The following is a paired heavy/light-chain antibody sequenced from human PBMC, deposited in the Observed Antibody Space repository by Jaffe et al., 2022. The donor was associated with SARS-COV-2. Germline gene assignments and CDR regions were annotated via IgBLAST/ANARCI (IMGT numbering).Light chain of an antibody. CDR2: TAS. V-gene: IGKV1-12*01. CDR3: QQANTSPFT. J-gene: IGKJ3*01. CDR1: QGISTW. Sequence: DIQMTQSPSSVSASVGDRVTITCRASQGISTWLAWYQQKPGKAPNLLIHTASILQSGVPARFSGSGSGTDFTLTISSLQPEDFATYYCQQANTSPFTFGPGTKVDIK.
Heavy chain of an antibody. V-gene: IGHV4-61*01. CDR3: VRPGEWGNYFDS. CDR2: IHNSGST. D-gene: IGHD3-10*01. Sequence: QVQLQESGPGLVKPAETLSLTCSVSGGSVNSGHYYWSWVRQPPGKGLEWIGYIHNSGSTNYNPSLKSRVTMSVDTFENQFSLKLKSVTAADTAIYYCVRPGEWGNYFDSWGLGTLVTVSS. J-gene: IGHJ4*02. CDR1: GGSVNSGHYY.